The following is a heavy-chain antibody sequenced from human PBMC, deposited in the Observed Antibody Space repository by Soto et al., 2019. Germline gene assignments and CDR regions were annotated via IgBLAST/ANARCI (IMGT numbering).Heavy chain of an antibody. Sequence: QVPLVQSGAEVKKPGASVKVSCKASGYTFTTFDINWVRQATGQGLEWVGWMNPNSGNTGYAQKFQGRVTMTRNTSISTAYMELGSLRSEDTAVYFCARDHCTTTNCYTSIYYYGMDVWGQGTTVTVSS. CDR3: ARDHCTTTNCYTSIYYYGMDV. D-gene: IGHD2-2*02. J-gene: IGHJ6*02. V-gene: IGHV1-8*01. CDR1: GYTFTTFD. CDR2: MNPNSGNT.